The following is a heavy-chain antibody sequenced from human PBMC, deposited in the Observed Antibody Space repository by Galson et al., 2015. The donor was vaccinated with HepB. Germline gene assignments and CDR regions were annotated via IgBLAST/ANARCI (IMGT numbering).Heavy chain of an antibody. CDR3: ARDPRRHSDYVETDNWFDP. D-gene: IGHD5-12*01. J-gene: IGHJ5*02. Sequence: SVKVSCKASGYTFTNYGISWVRQAPGQGLEWMGWISTYNGNTKYAQKFQGRVTMTTDTSTSTANMELRSLRSDDTAVYYCARDPRRHSDYVETDNWFDPWGQGTPVTVSS. V-gene: IGHV1-18*01. CDR1: GYTFTNYG. CDR2: ISTYNGNT.